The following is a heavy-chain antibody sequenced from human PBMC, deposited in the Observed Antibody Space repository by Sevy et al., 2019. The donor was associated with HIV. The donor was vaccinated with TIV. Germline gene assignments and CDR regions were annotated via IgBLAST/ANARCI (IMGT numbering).Heavy chain of an antibody. J-gene: IGHJ6*02. CDR3: GKCTLWVYDPTNRKCGMDV. V-gene: IGHV1-18*01. CDR1: GYNFINYG. D-gene: IGHD5-12*01. Sequence: ASVKVSCKASGYNFINYGISWVRQAPGQGLEWVGGRSPFTGSPNYPQKLQDRVTVTTDTATNTAYMELRNLRSDDTAVYYCGKCTLWVYDPTNRKCGMDVWGQGTTVTVSS. CDR2: RSPFTGSP.